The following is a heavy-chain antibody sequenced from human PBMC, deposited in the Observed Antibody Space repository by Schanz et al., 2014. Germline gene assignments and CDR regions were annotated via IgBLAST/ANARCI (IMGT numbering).Heavy chain of an antibody. CDR1: GGTFSSYT. CDR2: IIPVLAIA. Sequence: QVQLVQSGAEVKKPGSSVKVSCTASGGTFSSYTISWIRQAPGQGLEWMGRIIPVLAIADYAQKFQGRVTITADKSTSTASMELSSLRSEDTAVYYCARDAVALVPEYFMDVWGKGTPVTVSS. J-gene: IGHJ6*03. CDR3: ARDAVALVPEYFMDV. D-gene: IGHD2-15*01. V-gene: IGHV1-69*08.